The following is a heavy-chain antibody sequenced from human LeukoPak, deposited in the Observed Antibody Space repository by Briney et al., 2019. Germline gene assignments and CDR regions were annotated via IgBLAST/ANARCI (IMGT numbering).Heavy chain of an antibody. CDR2: ITPSGGT. Sequence: ASVKVSCKASGGTFGSYAISWVRQAPGQGLEWMGWITPSGGTNYPQKFQGRVAITWDTSITTAYMDLSRLTSDDTAVYYCARDRYGDGFAHLDYWGQGALVTVSS. V-gene: IGHV1-2*02. D-gene: IGHD5-24*01. CDR1: GGTFGSYA. J-gene: IGHJ4*02. CDR3: ARDRYGDGFAHLDY.